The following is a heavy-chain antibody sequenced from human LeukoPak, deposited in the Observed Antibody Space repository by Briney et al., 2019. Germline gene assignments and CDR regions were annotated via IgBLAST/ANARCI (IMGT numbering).Heavy chain of an antibody. V-gene: IGHV1-18*01. CDR3: ARGHRRPGYSYGPTDAFDI. Sequence: ASVKVSCKASGYTFTSYGISWVGQAPGQGLEWMGWISAYNGNTNYAQKLQGRVTMTTDTSTSTAYMELRSLRSDDTAVYYCARGHRRPGYSYGPTDAFDIWGQGTMVTVSS. J-gene: IGHJ3*02. CDR1: GYTFTSYG. D-gene: IGHD5-18*01. CDR2: ISAYNGNT.